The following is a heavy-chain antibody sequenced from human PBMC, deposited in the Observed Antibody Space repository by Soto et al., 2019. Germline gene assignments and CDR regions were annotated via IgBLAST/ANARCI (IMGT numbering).Heavy chain of an antibody. CDR2: ISWNSGRI. D-gene: IGHD3-22*01. CDR1: RFTFDDYA. Sequence: EVQLVESGGGLVQPGRSLRLSCAASRFTFDDYAMHWVRQVPGKGLEWVSGISWNSGRIGYADSVKGRFTISRDNAKNSLYLQMNSLRAEDTALYYCAKGDSDSPNYGMDVWGQGTAVTVSS. CDR3: AKGDSDSPNYGMDV. J-gene: IGHJ6*02. V-gene: IGHV3-9*01.